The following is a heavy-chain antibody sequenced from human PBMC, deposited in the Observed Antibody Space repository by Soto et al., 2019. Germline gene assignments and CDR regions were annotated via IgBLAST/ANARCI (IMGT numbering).Heavy chain of an antibody. CDR3: ARANYDILTGYLGDYYYYGMDV. CDR1: GGTFSSYA. D-gene: IGHD3-9*01. J-gene: IGHJ6*02. V-gene: IGHV1-69*13. Sequence: GAPVKVSCKASGGTFSSYAISWVRQAPGQGLEWMGGIIPIFGTANYAQKFQGRVTITADESTSTAYMELSSLRSEDTAVYYCARANYDILTGYLGDYYYYGMDVWGQGTTVTVSS. CDR2: IIPIFGTA.